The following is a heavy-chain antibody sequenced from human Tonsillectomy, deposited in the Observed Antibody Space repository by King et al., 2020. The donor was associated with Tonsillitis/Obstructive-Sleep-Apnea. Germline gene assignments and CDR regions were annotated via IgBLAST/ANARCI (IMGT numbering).Heavy chain of an antibody. CDR2: ISSSSTYI. J-gene: IGHJ4*02. V-gene: IGHV3-21*01. D-gene: IGHD2-15*01. CDR1: GFTFSTYS. Sequence: DVQLVESGGGLVKPGGSLRLSCAASGFTFSTYSMNWVRQAPGKGLEWVSSISSSSTYIYYADSLKGRFTISRDNAKNSLYLQMHSLRAEDTAVYYCARYPICSGGSCYDYWGQGTLVTVSS. CDR3: ARYPICSGGSCYDY.